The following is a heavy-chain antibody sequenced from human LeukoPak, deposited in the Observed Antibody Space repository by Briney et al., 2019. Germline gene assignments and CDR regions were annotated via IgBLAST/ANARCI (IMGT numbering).Heavy chain of an antibody. D-gene: IGHD1-26*01. Sequence: GGSLRLSCAASGFTFNSYNMNWVRQAPGKGLEWVSYISGSSNTIYYADSVKGRFTISRDNAKNSLYLQMNSLRADDTAVYYCARDAGSYHFDYWGQGTLVTVSS. CDR3: ARDAGSYHFDY. CDR2: ISGSSNTI. V-gene: IGHV3-48*01. CDR1: GFTFNSYN. J-gene: IGHJ4*02.